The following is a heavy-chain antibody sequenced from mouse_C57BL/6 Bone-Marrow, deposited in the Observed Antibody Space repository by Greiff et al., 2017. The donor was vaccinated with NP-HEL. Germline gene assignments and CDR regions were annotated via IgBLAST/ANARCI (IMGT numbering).Heavy chain of an antibody. D-gene: IGHD4-1*01. CDR2: VYPGRGSI. CDR1: GYTFTEYT. V-gene: IGHV1-62-2*01. J-gene: IGHJ3*01. Sequence: QVQLKQSGAELVKPGASVKLSCKASGYTFTEYTIHWVKQRPGQGLEWIGWVYPGRGSIKYNEKFKDKATLTADKSSSTVYMELSRSTSEDSAVYFCARHEASLGMFAYWGQGTLVTVSA. CDR3: ARHEASLGMFAY.